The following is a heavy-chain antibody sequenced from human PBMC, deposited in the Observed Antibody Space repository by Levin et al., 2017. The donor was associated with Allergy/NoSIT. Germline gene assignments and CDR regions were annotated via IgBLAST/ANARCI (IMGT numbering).Heavy chain of an antibody. D-gene: IGHD5-18*01. CDR2: IIPIFGTA. V-gene: IGHV1-69*06. J-gene: IGHJ4*02. CDR1: GGTFSSYA. CDR3: ARGSAMAQYYFDY. Sequence: ASVKVSCKASGGTFSSYAISWVRQAPGQGLEWMGGIIPIFGTANYAQKFQGRVTITADKSTSTAYMELSSLRSEDTAVYYCARGSAMAQYYFDYWGQGTLVTVSS.